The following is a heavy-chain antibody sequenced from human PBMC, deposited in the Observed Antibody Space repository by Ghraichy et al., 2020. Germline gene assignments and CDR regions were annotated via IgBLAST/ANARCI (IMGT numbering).Heavy chain of an antibody. Sequence: SETLSLTCAVYVGSFNGYYWSWIRQPPGKGLEWIGEIHPTGTTNNSPSLKSRLTLLVDTSKNQFSLLLKSVTAADTAVYYCARPNSSGWGDAFDIWGQGTMVTVSS. D-gene: IGHD6-19*01. CDR3: ARPNSSGWGDAFDI. V-gene: IGHV4-34*01. J-gene: IGHJ3*02. CDR2: IHPTGTT. CDR1: VGSFNGYY.